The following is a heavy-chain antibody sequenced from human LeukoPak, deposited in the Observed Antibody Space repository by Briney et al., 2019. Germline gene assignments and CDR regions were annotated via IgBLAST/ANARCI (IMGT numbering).Heavy chain of an antibody. CDR3: ARETYCSGGSCFDY. CDR2: IYHSGST. D-gene: IGHD2-15*01. Sequence: PSGTLSLTCGVSGGSLSSDNWWNWLRQPPGKGLEWIGDIYHSGSTNYNPSLKSRVTISVDTSKNQFSLKLSSVTAADTAVYYCARETYCSGGSCFDYWGQGTLVTVSS. J-gene: IGHJ4*02. V-gene: IGHV4-4*02. CDR1: GGSLSSDNW.